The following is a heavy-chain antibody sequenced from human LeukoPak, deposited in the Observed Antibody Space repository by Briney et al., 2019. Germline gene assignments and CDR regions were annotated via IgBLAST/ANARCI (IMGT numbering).Heavy chain of an antibody. CDR3: ARVGSTDSPHAFDI. CDR1: GFTFSSYW. CDR2: INSDGRMT. V-gene: IGHV3-74*01. D-gene: IGHD2-21*02. J-gene: IGHJ3*02. Sequence: PGGSLRLSCAASGFTFSSYWMDWVRQAPGKGLVWVSGINSDGRMTRYAESVKGRFTIFRDNAKNTLYLQMNSLRAEDTSVYYCARVGSTDSPHAFDIWGQGTMVTVSS.